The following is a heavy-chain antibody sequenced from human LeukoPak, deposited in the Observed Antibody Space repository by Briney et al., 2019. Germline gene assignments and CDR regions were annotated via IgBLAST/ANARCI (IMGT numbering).Heavy chain of an antibody. CDR2: IYYSGSS. V-gene: IGHV4-59*01. CDR1: GVSISSYY. J-gene: IGHJ3*02. Sequence: PSETLSLTCTGSGVSISSYYWSWIRQPPGKGLEWIGYIYYSGSSHYNPSLKSRGTISVDTSKNQFSLKLTSVTAADTAIYYCARGCDILTGYSPDAFDIWGQGTMVTVSS. CDR3: ARGCDILTGYSPDAFDI. D-gene: IGHD3-9*01.